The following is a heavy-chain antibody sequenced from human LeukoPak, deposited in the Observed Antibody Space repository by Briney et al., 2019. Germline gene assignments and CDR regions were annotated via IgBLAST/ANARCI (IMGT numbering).Heavy chain of an antibody. V-gene: IGHV3-74*01. Sequence: GGSLRLSCAASGFTFSSYWMHWVRQAPGNGLVWVSRINSDGSSTSYADSVKGRFTISRDNAKNTLYLQMNSLRAEDTAVYYCARALYNWNYGALGAFDIWGQGTMVTVSS. CDR3: ARALYNWNYGALGAFDI. CDR1: GFTFSSYW. D-gene: IGHD1-7*01. CDR2: INSDGSST. J-gene: IGHJ3*02.